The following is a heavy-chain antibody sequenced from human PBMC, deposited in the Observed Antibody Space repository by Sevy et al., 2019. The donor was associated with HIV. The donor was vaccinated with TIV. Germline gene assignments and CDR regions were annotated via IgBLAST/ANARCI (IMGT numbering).Heavy chain of an antibody. V-gene: IGHV3-30*18. J-gene: IGHJ4*02. CDR1: GFIFSNYA. CDR2: IAYDGSNK. D-gene: IGHD4-17*01. Sequence: AGSLRLSCAASGFIFSNYAMHWVRQAPGKGLEWVAVIAYDGSNKYYAASVKGRFTISRDTSKNTVYLQMNSLRGEDTAVYHCAKGVGISGDHESDRNNLPASRDYWGQGTLVTVSS. CDR3: AKGVGISGDHESDRNNLPASRDY.